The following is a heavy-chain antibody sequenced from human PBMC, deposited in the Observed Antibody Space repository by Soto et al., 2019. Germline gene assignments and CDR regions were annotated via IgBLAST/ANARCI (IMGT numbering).Heavy chain of an antibody. CDR1: GFSLSTSGMC. CDR2: IDWDDDK. Sequence: SGPTLVNPTQTLTLTCTFSGFSLSTSGMCVSWIRQPPGKALEWLALIDWDDDKYYSTSLKTRLTISKYTSKNQVILTMTNMEPVDTATYYCARMGRGYCSGGSCPSYYYYGMDVWGQGT. CDR3: ARMGRGYCSGGSCPSYYYYGMDV. J-gene: IGHJ6*02. D-gene: IGHD2-15*01. V-gene: IGHV2-70*01.